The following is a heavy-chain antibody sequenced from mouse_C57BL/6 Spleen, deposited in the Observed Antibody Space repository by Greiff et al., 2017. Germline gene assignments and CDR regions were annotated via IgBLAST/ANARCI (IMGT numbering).Heavy chain of an antibody. CDR1: GFTFSDYG. J-gene: IGHJ4*01. CDR3: ARHRTYAMDD. CDR2: ISNLAYSI. Sequence: EVQGVESGGGLVQPGGSLKLSCAASGFTFSDYGMAWVRQAPRKGPEWVAFISNLAYSIYYADNVTGRFTISRENAKNTLYLEMSSLRSEDTAMYYCARHRTYAMDDWGQGTSVTGSS. V-gene: IGHV5-15*01.